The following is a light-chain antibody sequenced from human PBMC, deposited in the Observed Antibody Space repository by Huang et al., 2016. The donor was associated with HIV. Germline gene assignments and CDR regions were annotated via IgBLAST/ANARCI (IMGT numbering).Light chain of an antibody. J-gene: IGKJ2*01. CDR1: QSIDSN. Sequence: EIVMTQSPATLSVSPGERATLSCRASQSIDSNLAWYQQKPGQAPRLLMYGASTRATGSPARFSGSGSGTDFTLTISSLQPEDSAVYYCQQYNNWPPYTFGQGTNLEI. CDR2: GAS. CDR3: QQYNNWPPYT. V-gene: IGKV3-15*01.